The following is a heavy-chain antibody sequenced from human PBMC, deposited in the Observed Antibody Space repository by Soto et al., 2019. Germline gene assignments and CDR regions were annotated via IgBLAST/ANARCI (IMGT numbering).Heavy chain of an antibody. V-gene: IGHV4-39*01. D-gene: IGHD5-12*01. CDR3: ARHEGVEIRRDGYNSAYYFDY. Sequence: QLQLQESGPGLVKPSETLSLTCTVSGGSISSSSYYWGWIRQPPGKGLEWIGSIYYSGSTYYNPSLKSRVTISVDTSKNQFSLKLSSVTAADTAVYYCARHEGVEIRRDGYNSAYYFDYWGQGTLVTVSS. J-gene: IGHJ4*02. CDR2: IYYSGST. CDR1: GGSISSSSYY.